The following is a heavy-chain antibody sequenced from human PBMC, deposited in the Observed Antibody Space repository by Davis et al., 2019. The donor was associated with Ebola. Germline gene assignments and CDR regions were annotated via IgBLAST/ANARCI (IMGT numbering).Heavy chain of an antibody. V-gene: IGHV3-7*03. D-gene: IGHD5-18*01. CDR1: GFSFSTYW. CDR2: IKQDGSDK. CDR3: VRGGYNFAY. Sequence: GESLKISCAASGFSFSTYWMSWVRQAPGKGLEWVAKIKQDGSDKYYVDSVKGRFSISRDNVKNSLSLQMNSLRAEDTAVYYCVRGGYNFAYWGQGTLVTVSS. J-gene: IGHJ4*02.